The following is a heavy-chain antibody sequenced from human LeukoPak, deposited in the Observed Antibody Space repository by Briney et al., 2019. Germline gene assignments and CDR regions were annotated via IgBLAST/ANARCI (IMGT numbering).Heavy chain of an antibody. V-gene: IGHV4-39*01. D-gene: IGHD5-24*01. CDR3: ARGSGWLQFGY. J-gene: IGHJ4*02. CDR2: IYYSGST. Sequence: SETLSLTCTVSGGSISSSSYYWGWIRQPPGKGLEWIGSIYYSGSTYYNPSLKSRVTISVDTSKNQFSLKLSSVTAADTAVYYCARGSGWLQFGYWGQGTLVTVSS. CDR1: GGSISSSSYY.